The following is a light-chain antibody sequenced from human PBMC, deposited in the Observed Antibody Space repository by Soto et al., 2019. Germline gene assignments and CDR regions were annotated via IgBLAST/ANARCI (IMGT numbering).Light chain of an antibody. Sequence: DIQMTQSPSSLSASVGDRVTITCRASQSIATYINWYQQKPGKAPKVLIYAASSLQSGVPSRFSGSGSGTDFTLTISSLQPEDFATYYCQQSYSTPLTFGGGTKVDIK. V-gene: IGKV1-39*01. CDR2: AAS. CDR1: QSIATY. J-gene: IGKJ4*01. CDR3: QQSYSTPLT.